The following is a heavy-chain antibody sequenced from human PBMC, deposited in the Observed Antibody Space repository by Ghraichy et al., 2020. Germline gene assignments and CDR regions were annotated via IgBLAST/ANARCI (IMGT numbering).Heavy chain of an antibody. CDR2: IYYSGST. Sequence: SETLSLTCTVSGGSISSSSYYWGWIRQPPGKGLEWIGSIYYSGSTYYNPSLKSRVTISVDTSKNQFSLKLSSVTAADTAVYYCARHWRGITGTISVYYYYMDVWGKGTTVTVSS. V-gene: IGHV4-39*01. CDR1: GGSISSSSYY. J-gene: IGHJ6*03. CDR3: ARHWRGITGTISVYYYYMDV. D-gene: IGHD1-7*01.